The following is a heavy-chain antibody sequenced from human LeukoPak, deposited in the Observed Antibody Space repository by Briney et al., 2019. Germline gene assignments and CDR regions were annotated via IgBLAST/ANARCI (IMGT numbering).Heavy chain of an antibody. D-gene: IGHD6-19*01. CDR1: GFTFSSYG. CDR3: ARAIAVAEFDY. V-gene: IGHV3-33*01. J-gene: IGHJ4*02. Sequence: GGSLRLSCAASGFTFSSYGMHWVRQAPGKGLEWVAVIWYDGSNKYYADSVKGRFTISGDNSKNTLYLQMNSLRAEDTAVYYCARAIAVAEFDYWGQGTLVTVSS. CDR2: IWYDGSNK.